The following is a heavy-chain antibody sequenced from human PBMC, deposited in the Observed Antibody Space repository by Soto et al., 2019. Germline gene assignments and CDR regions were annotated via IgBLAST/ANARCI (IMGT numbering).Heavy chain of an antibody. CDR3: ASSYYGSGTPYYYGMDV. CDR2: ISAYNGNT. CDR1: GYTFTNYG. D-gene: IGHD3-10*01. J-gene: IGHJ6*02. V-gene: IGHV1-18*01. Sequence: QVQLVQSGAEVKKPGASVKVSCKASGYTFTNYGITWVRQAPGQGLERMGWISAYNGNTNYAQKLQGRVTMTTDTSTTTAYMELRSLRSDDTAVYYCASSYYGSGTPYYYGMDVWGQGTTVTVSS.